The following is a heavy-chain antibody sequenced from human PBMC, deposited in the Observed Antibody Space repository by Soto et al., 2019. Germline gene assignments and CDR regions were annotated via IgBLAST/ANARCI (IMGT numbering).Heavy chain of an antibody. J-gene: IGHJ4*02. CDR1: GFTFRSYS. V-gene: IGHV3-21*01. CDR2: ISTTSTYI. CDR3: ARFETVADHDIDY. Sequence: EVQLVESGGGLVKPGGSLRLSCAASGFTFRSYSMNWVRQAPGKGLEWVSSISTTSTYIIYAGSVKGRFTISRDDAKNSLFLQMDSLRVDDTAVYYCARFETVADHDIDYWGQGTLVTVSA. D-gene: IGHD3-9*01.